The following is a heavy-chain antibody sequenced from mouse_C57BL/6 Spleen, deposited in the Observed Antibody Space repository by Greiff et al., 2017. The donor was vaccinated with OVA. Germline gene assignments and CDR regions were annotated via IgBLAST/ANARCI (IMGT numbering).Heavy chain of an antibody. CDR2: FHPYNDDT. CDR1: GYTFTTYP. CDR3: ARGGTNYYGSSLDY. D-gene: IGHD1-1*01. J-gene: IGHJ2*01. Sequence: QVQLKESGAELVKPGASVKMSCKASGYTFTTYPIEWMKQNHGKSLEWIGNFHPYNDDTKYNEKFKGKATLTVEKSSSTVYLELSRLTSDDSAVDYCARGGTNYYGSSLDYWGQGTTLTVSS. V-gene: IGHV1-47*01.